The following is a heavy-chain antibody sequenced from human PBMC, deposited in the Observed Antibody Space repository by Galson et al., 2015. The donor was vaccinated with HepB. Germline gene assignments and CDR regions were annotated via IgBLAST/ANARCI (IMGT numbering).Heavy chain of an antibody. CDR3: ASDKRYCSGGSCYRGFDY. CDR1: GDSVSSNSTA. J-gene: IGHJ4*02. D-gene: IGHD2-15*01. V-gene: IGHV6-1*01. CDR2: TYYRSKWYN. Sequence: CAISGDSVSSNSTAWNWIRQSPSRGLEWLGRTYYRSKWYNDYAVSVKSRITINPDTSKNQFSLQLNSVTPEDTAVYYCASDKRYCSGGSCYRGFDYWSQGTLVTVSS.